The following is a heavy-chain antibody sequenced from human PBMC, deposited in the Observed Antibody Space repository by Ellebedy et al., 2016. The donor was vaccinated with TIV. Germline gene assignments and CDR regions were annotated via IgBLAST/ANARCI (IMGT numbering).Heavy chain of an antibody. V-gene: IGHV4-59*01. J-gene: IGHJ5*02. Sequence: MPSETLSLTCTVSGGSISSYYWSWIRQPPGKGLEWIGYIYYSGSTNYNPSLKSRVTISVDTSKNQFSLKLSSVTAADTAVYYCARALSIAVAGILFDPWGQGTLVTVSS. CDR3: ARALSIAVAGILFDP. CDR2: IYYSGST. CDR1: GGSISSYY. D-gene: IGHD6-19*01.